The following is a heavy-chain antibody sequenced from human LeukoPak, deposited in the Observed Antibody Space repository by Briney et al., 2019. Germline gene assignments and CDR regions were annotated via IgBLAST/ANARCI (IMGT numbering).Heavy chain of an antibody. CDR1: GFIFSNHG. D-gene: IGHD3-10*01. Sequence: PGGSLRLSCALSGFIFSNHGMHWVRQAPGKRLEWVAVIWDDGNNKRYANSVNGRFTISRDNSENTLYLQMNGLTAEDTAMYYCARDSYQDYYGRFDPWGQGTLVIVSS. CDR3: ARDSYQDYYGRFDP. V-gene: IGHV3-33*01. CDR2: IWDDGNNK. J-gene: IGHJ5*02.